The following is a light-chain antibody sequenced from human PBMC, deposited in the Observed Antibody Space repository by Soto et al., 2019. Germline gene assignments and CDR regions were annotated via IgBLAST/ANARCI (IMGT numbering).Light chain of an antibody. J-gene: IGLJ2*01. CDR1: SSNIGSNT. Sequence: QSVLTQPPSAPGTPGQRVTISCSGSSSNIGSNTVNWYQQLPGTAPKLLIYSNNQRPSGVPDRFSGSKSGTSASLAISGLQSEDEDDYYCAAWDDSLNGGVFGGGTKLTVL. V-gene: IGLV1-44*01. CDR2: SNN. CDR3: AAWDDSLNGGV.